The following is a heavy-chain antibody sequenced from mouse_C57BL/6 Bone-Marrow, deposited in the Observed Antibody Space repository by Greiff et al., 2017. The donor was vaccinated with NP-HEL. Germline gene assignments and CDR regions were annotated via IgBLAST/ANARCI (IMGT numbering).Heavy chain of an antibody. J-gene: IGHJ2*01. V-gene: IGHV1-81*01. CDR3: ARGTLLFDY. D-gene: IGHD2-1*01. CDR1: GYTFTSYG. Sequence: QVQLKQSGAELARPGASVKLSCKASGYTFTSYGISWVKQRTGQGLEWIGEIYPRSGSTNYNEKFKSKATLTVDKSSSTAYMQLSSLTSEDSAVYYCARGTLLFDYWGQGTTLTVSS. CDR2: IYPRSGST.